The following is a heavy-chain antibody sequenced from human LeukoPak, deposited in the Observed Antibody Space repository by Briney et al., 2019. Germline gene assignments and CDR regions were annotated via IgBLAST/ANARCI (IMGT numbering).Heavy chain of an antibody. D-gene: IGHD3-10*01. Sequence: PGGSLRLSCAASEFTFSSYHMNLVRQAPEKGLEWVSTISSSSTYIYYADSVKGRFTISRDSSTNTLYLQMNSLRAEDTSVYYCAKDGTRGTRFGKIPHYFDYWGRGTLVTVSS. CDR2: ISSSSTYI. V-gene: IGHV3-21*01. CDR3: AKDGTRGTRFGKIPHYFDY. CDR1: EFTFSSYH. J-gene: IGHJ4*02.